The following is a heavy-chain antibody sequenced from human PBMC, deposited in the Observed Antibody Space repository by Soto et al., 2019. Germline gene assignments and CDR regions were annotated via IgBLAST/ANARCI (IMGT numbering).Heavy chain of an antibody. D-gene: IGHD6-6*01. V-gene: IGHV3-15*01. CDR3: TTDSGYRRSSLYCDY. Sequence: EVQLVESGGGLVKPGGSLRLSCAASGFTFSNAWMTWVRQAPGKGLEWVGRIKSKTDGGTIDYAAPVKGRFTVSRDDSETTLYLQMNSLKTGDTAVYYCTTDSGYRRSSLYCDYWGQGTQVTVSS. J-gene: IGHJ4*02. CDR2: IKSKTDGGTI. CDR1: GFTFSNAW.